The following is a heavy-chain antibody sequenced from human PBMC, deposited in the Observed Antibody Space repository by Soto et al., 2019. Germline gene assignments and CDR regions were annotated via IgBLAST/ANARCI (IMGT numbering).Heavy chain of an antibody. V-gene: IGHV5-51*01. Sequence: GESLKISCQGSGYSFASYWIGWVRQMPGKDLEWMGIIYPGDSDTRNSPSFQGQVTISADTSLRTAYLQWTSLKASDTALYYCARTRSFTLGLYSDGMDVSGQATTVTVSS. CDR1: GYSFASYW. D-gene: IGHD6-6*01. CDR2: IYPGDSDT. CDR3: ARTRSFTLGLYSDGMDV. J-gene: IGHJ6*02.